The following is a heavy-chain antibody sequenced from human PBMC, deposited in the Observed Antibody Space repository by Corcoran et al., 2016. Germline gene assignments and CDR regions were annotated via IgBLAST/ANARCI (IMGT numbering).Heavy chain of an antibody. D-gene: IGHD3-10*01. CDR3: AKAGTIPFQH. CDR2: ISYDGSNK. Sequence: QVQLVESGGGVVQPGRSLRLSCAASGFTFSSYGMHWVRQAPGKGLEWVAVISYDGSNKYYADYVKGRFTISRDNSKNTRYLQMNSLRAEETSVYYCAKAGTIPFQHGCQGTLVTVSS. J-gene: IGHJ1*01. CDR1: GFTFSSYG. V-gene: IGHV3-30*18.